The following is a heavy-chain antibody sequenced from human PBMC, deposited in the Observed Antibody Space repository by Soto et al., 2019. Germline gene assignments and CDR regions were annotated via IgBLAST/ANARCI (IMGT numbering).Heavy chain of an antibody. CDR2: IYYSGST. J-gene: IGHJ4*02. D-gene: IGHD3-16*01. Sequence: QVQLQESGPGLVKPSETLSLSCTVSGGSISSYYWSWIRQPPGKGLEWIGYIYYSGSTNYNPSLTSRVTISADTSKDQFSLTLSSVIAADTAVYYCARVYGFYFDYWGQGTLVTVSS. V-gene: IGHV4-59*01. CDR3: ARVYGFYFDY. CDR1: GGSISSYY.